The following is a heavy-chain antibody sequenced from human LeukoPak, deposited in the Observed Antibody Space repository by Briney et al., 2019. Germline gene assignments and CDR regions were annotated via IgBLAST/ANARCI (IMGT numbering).Heavy chain of an antibody. CDR1: GFTFSDYY. Sequence: GGSLRLSCAASGFTFSDYYMSWIRQAPGKGLEWVSYISSSGSTIYYADSVKGRFTISRDNAKNSLYLQMNSLRAEGTAVYYCARSSSSHYYYYGMDVWGQGTTVTVSS. V-gene: IGHV3-11*01. D-gene: IGHD6-13*01. CDR3: ARSSSSHYYYYGMDV. J-gene: IGHJ6*02. CDR2: ISSSGSTI.